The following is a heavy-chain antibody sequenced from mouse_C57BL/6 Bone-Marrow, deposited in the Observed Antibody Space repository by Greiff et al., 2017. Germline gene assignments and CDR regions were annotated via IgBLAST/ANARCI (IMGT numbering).Heavy chain of an antibody. J-gene: IGHJ2*01. CDR2: IDPSDSHT. Sequence: QVQLQQPGAELVMPGASVKLSCKASGYTFTSYWMHWVKQRPGPGLEWIGEIDPSDSHTNYNQKFQGKSTLTVDKSSSTAYMQLSSLASGHSAVYYCASEGAQAPDYFDYWGQGTTLTVSS. CDR1: GYTFTSYW. V-gene: IGHV1-69*01. CDR3: ASEGAQAPDYFDY. D-gene: IGHD3-2*02.